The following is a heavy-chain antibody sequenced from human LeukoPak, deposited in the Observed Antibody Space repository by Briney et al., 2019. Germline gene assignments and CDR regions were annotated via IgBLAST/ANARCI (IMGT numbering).Heavy chain of an antibody. CDR1: GFTFSSYS. Sequence: GGSLRLSCAASGFTFSSYSMNWVRQAPGKGLEWVSSISSRSSYIYYADSVKGRFTISRDNAKNSLYPQMNSLRAEDTAVYYCARDACLYCSGVPYNWFDPWGQGTLVAVSS. CDR2: ISSRSSYI. J-gene: IGHJ5*02. D-gene: IGHD2-15*01. V-gene: IGHV3-21*01. CDR3: ARDACLYCSGVPYNWFDP.